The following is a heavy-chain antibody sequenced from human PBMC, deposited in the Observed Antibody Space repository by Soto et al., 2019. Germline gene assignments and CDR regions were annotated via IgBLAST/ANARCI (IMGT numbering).Heavy chain of an antibody. CDR1: GGTFSSYA. CDR2: IIPIFGTA. J-gene: IGHJ4*02. D-gene: IGHD3-22*01. V-gene: IGHV1-69*13. Sequence: SVKVSCKASGGTFSSYAISWVRQAPGQGLEWMGGIIPIFGTANYAQKFQGRVTITADESTSTAYMELSSLRSEDTAVYYCASNVGNDSSGYYFPPLDYWGQGTLVTVSS. CDR3: ASNVGNDSSGYYFPPLDY.